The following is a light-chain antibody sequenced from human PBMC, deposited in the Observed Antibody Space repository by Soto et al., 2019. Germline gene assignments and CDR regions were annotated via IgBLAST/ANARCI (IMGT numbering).Light chain of an antibody. CDR1: QSVSSSY. V-gene: IGKV3-20*01. CDR2: GAS. J-gene: IGKJ1*01. CDR3: QQYGSSPPWT. Sequence: EIVLTQSPGTLSLSPGERATLSCRASQSVSSSYLAWYQQKPGQAPRLLIYGASRRATGIPDRFSGRGPGTGFLLTISRLEPEDFAVYYCQQYGSSPPWTFGQGTKVEI.